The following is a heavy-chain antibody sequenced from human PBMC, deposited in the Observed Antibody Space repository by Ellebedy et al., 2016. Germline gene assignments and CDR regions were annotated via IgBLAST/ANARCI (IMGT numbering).Heavy chain of an antibody. J-gene: IGHJ3*02. D-gene: IGHD6-19*01. Sequence: ASVKVSCKASGGTFSSYAISWVRQAPGQGLEWMGGIIPIFGTANYAQKFQGRVTITADESTSTAYMELSSLRSEDTAVYYCARGHAPYYSSGWYYAFDIWGQGTMVTVSS. CDR3: ARGHAPYYSSGWYYAFDI. V-gene: IGHV1-69*13. CDR2: IIPIFGTA. CDR1: GGTFSSYA.